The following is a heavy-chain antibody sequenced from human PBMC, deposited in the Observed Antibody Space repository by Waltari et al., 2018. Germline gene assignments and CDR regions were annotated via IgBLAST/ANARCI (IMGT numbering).Heavy chain of an antibody. J-gene: IGHJ4*02. D-gene: IGHD6-13*01. CDR2: FDPEDGET. Sequence: QVQLVQSGAEVKKPGASVKVSCRVSGSTLTELSMHGVRQAPGKGLEWMGGFDPEDGETIYAQKFQGRVTMTEDTSTDTAYMELSSLRSEDTAVYYCATQSDSSSWYGVDYWGQGTLVTVSS. CDR1: GSTLTELS. CDR3: ATQSDSSSWYGVDY. V-gene: IGHV1-24*01.